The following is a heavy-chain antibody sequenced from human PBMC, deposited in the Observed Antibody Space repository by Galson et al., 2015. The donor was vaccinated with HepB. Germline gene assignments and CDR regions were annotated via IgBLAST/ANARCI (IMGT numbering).Heavy chain of an antibody. D-gene: IGHD2/OR15-2a*01. CDR1: SGSIGSYY. Sequence: SETLSLTCTVSSGSIGSYYWNWIRQAPGKGLEWVGFVQYGGITNYKPSVKSRVTMLLDASRNEVSLKVASVTAADTAIYYCARMQTTEYLGSYYYFMDVWGRGTTVIVSS. J-gene: IGHJ6*03. V-gene: IGHV4-59*01. CDR3: ARMQTTEYLGSYYYFMDV. CDR2: VQYGGIT.